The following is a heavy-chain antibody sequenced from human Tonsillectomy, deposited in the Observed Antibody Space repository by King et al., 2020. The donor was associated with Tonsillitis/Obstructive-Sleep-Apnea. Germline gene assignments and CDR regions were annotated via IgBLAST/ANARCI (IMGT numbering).Heavy chain of an antibody. D-gene: IGHD4-17*01. V-gene: IGHV3-33*01. J-gene: IGHJ2*01. CDR1: GFTFSTSG. Sequence: VQLVESGGGVVQPGGSLRLSCAASGFTFSTSGMNWVRQTPGKGLEWVAAIWFDGSQLYYADSVKGRFTISRDNSRNLVSLQLNKLRGDDMGVYFCARHGAPHDRYFDLWGRGTLVTVYS. CDR3: ARHGAPHDRYFDL. CDR2: IWFDGSQL.